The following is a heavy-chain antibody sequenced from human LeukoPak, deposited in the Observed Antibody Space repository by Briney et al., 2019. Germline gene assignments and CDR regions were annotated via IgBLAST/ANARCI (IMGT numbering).Heavy chain of an antibody. J-gene: IGHJ4*02. D-gene: IGHD5-18*01. CDR3: ASSSIQLWCFNY. V-gene: IGHV3-48*03. Sequence: GGSLRLSCAASGFTFSSYEMNWVRQAPGKGMEWVSYISSSGSTIYYADSVKGRFTISRENAKNSLYLQMNSLRAEDTAVYYCASSSIQLWCFNYWGQGTLVTVSS. CDR1: GFTFSSYE. CDR2: ISSSGSTI.